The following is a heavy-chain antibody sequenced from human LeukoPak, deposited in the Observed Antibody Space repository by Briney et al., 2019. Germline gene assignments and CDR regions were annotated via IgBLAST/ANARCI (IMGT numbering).Heavy chain of an antibody. Sequence: PGGSLRLSCAASGFTFSSYGMHWVRQAPGKGLEWVAVISYDGSNKYYADSVKGRFTISRDNSKNTLYLQMNSLRAEDTAVYYCAKDGGDCIDYWGQGTLVTVSS. CDR2: ISYDGSNK. V-gene: IGHV3-30*18. J-gene: IGHJ4*02. CDR3: AKDGGDCIDY. D-gene: IGHD2-21*02. CDR1: GFTFSSYG.